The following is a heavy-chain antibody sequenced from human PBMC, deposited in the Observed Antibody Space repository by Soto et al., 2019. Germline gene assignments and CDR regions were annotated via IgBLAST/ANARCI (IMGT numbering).Heavy chain of an antibody. D-gene: IGHD3-10*01. CDR1: GFSLSTSGMC. Sequence: SGPTLVNPTQTLTLTCTFSGFSLSTSGMCVSWIRQPPGKALEWLALIDWDDDKYYSTSLRTRLTISKDTSKNQVVLTMTNMDPVDTATYYCARIFGSGREFDYWGQGTLVTVSS. CDR2: IDWDDDK. CDR3: ARIFGSGREFDY. V-gene: IGHV2-70*01. J-gene: IGHJ4*02.